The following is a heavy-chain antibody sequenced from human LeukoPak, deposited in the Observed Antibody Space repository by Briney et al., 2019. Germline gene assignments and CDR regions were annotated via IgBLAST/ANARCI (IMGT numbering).Heavy chain of an antibody. J-gene: IGHJ6*02. Sequence: ASVKVSCKASGYTFGGYHLHWVRQAPGQGLEWMGWINPNSGATNYVQKFQGRVTMTRDTSTSTAYMELSRLRSDDTAVFYCVRPINGNYYGMDVWGQGTTVTVSS. V-gene: IGHV1-2*02. CDR2: INPNSGAT. D-gene: IGHD1-14*01. CDR3: VRPINGNYYGMDV. CDR1: GYTFGGYH.